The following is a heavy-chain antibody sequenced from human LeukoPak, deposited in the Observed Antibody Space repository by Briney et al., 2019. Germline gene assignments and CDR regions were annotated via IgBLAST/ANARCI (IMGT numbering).Heavy chain of an antibody. D-gene: IGHD6-19*01. CDR2: IDWDDDK. CDR3: ARIASVAGNIDY. V-gene: IGHV2-70*04. CDR1: GFSLSTSGMR. J-gene: IGHJ4*02. Sequence: SGPTLVXPTQTLTLTCTFSGFSLSTSGMRVSWIRQPPGKALEWLARIDWDDDKFYSTSLKTRLTISKGTSKNQEVLTMTNMDPVDTATYYCARIASVAGNIDYWGQGTLVTVSS.